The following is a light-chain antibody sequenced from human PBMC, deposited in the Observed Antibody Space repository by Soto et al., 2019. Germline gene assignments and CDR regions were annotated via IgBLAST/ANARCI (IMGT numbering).Light chain of an antibody. Sequence: IGMSVSLSSLCAFEEDRVTITCRASQSISSWLAWYQQKPGKAPKLLIYDASSLESGVPSRFSGSGSGTEFTLTISSLQPDDFATYYCQQYNSYSEAFGQGTKVDIK. CDR2: DAS. J-gene: IGKJ1*01. CDR3: QQYNSYSEA. V-gene: IGKV1-5*01. CDR1: QSISSW.